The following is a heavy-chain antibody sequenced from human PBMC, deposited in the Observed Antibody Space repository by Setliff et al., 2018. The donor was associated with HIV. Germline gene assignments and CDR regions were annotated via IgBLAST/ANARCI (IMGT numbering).Heavy chain of an antibody. CDR2: ISSSGSFT. D-gene: IGHD6-25*01. J-gene: IGHJ4*02. Sequence: GGSLRLSCVVSGFNFSDDYMSWIRQAPGKGLEWVSYISSSGSFTNYADSVKGRFTISRDNAKNSLYLQMNSLRAEDTAVYYCARDGGYISRGYWGQGTLVTVSS. CDR1: GFNFSDDY. CDR3: ARDGGYISRGY. V-gene: IGHV3-11*05.